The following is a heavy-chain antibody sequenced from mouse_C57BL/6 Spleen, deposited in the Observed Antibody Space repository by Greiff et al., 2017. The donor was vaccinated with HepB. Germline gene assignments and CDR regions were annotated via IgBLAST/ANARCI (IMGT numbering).Heavy chain of an antibody. J-gene: IGHJ2*01. V-gene: IGHV3-6*01. CDR1: GYSITSGYY. D-gene: IGHD4-1*02. CDR2: ISYDGSN. Sequence: EVKLQESGPGLVKPSQSLSLTCSVTGYSITSGYYWNWIRQFPGNKLEWMGYISYDGSNNYNPSLKNRISITRDTSKNQFFLKLNSVTTEDTATYYCARIQLGRYFDYWGQGTTLTVSS. CDR3: ARIQLGRYFDY.